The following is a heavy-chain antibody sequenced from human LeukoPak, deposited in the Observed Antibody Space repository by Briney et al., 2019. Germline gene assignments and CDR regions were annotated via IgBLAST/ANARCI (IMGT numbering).Heavy chain of an antibody. CDR3: AKFLPTHIVVANYYFDY. D-gene: IGHD2-21*01. CDR1: GFTFSSYS. Sequence: PGGSLRLSCAASGFTFSSYSMNWVRQAPGKGLEWVSAISGSGGSTYYADSVKGRFTISRDNSKNTLYLQMNSLGAEDTAVYYCAKFLPTHIVVANYYFDYWGQGTLVTVSS. V-gene: IGHV3-23*01. CDR2: ISGSGGST. J-gene: IGHJ4*02.